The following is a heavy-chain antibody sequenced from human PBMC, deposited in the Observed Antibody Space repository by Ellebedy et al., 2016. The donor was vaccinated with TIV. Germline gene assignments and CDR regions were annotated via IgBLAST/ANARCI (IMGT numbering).Heavy chain of an antibody. D-gene: IGHD6-19*01. CDR3: ARDMSVAGTSRGGKEDY. CDR1: GFNTYA. CDR2: IGGNVPNT. J-gene: IGHJ4*02. V-gene: IGHV3-23*01. Sequence: PGGSLRLSCEATGFNTYAMSWVRQAPGKGPEWVSAIGGNVPNTFYAGSVEGRFTISRDYSKSTVYLQMNSLRAEDTAVYYCARDMSVAGTSRGGKEDYWGQGTLVTVSS.